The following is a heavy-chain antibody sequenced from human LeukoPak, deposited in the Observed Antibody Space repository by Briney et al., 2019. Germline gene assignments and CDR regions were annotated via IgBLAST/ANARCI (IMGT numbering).Heavy chain of an antibody. CDR3: ARQLSATAGSDY. Sequence: PSQTLSLTCSVLGGSISSGGYYGSWIRQPPGRGLGWIGYIYHSGSAYYNPSLKSRVTISVDRSKNQFSLKLSSVTAADTAVYYCARQLSATAGSDYWGQGTVVTVYS. CDR1: GGSISSGGYY. J-gene: IGHJ4*02. D-gene: IGHD6-13*01. V-gene: IGHV4-30-2*01. CDR2: IYHSGSA.